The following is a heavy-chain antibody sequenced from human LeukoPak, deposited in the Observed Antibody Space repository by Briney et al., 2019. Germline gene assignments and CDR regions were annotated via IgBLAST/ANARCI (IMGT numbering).Heavy chain of an antibody. CDR3: ARDGQKNWFDP. J-gene: IGHJ5*02. CDR1: GGSISSYY. V-gene: IGHV4-59*01. CDR2: IYYSGST. Sequence: SETLSLTCTVSGGSISSYYWSWIRQPPGKGLEWIGYIYYSGSTNYNPSLKSRVTISVDTSKNQFSLKLSSVTAADTAVYYCARDGQKNWFDPWGQGTLVTVSS.